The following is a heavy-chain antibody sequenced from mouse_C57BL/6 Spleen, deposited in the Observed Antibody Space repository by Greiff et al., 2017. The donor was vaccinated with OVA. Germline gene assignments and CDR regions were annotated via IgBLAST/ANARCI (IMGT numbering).Heavy chain of an antibody. V-gene: IGHV3-6*01. D-gene: IGHD2-2*01. CDR3: ARRGYAAMDY. CDR2: ISYDGSN. CDR1: GYSITSGYY. J-gene: IGHJ4*01. Sequence: VQLQQSGPGLVKPSQSLSLTCSVTGYSITSGYYWNWIRQFPGNKLEWMGYISYDGSNNYNPSLKNRISITRDTSKNQFFLKLNSVTTEDTATYYCARRGYAAMDYWGQGTSVTVSS.